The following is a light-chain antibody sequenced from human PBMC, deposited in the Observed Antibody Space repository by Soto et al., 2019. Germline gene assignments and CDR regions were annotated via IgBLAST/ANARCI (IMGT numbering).Light chain of an antibody. CDR3: QQYNNWPPRTT. Sequence: EIVMTQSPATLSVSPGERATLSCRASQSVSSNLAWYQQKPGQAPRLLIYGASTRATGIPARFSGSGSGTESTLTISSLPSEDFAVYHCQQYNNWPPRTTFGQGTKVDIK. J-gene: IGKJ1*01. V-gene: IGKV3-15*01. CDR1: QSVSSN. CDR2: GAS.